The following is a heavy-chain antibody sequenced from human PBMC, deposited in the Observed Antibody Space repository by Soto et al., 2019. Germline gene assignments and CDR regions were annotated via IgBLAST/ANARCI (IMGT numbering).Heavy chain of an antibody. V-gene: IGHV4-59*01. J-gene: IGHJ4*02. CDR3: ARDIAFDIDY. CDR2: IYYSGST. D-gene: IGHD2-15*01. Sequence: SETLSLTCVVSGGSLSSYYWSWIRQPPGKGLEWIGYIYYSGSTNYNPSLKSRVTISVDTSKNQFSLKLSSVTAADTAVYFCARDIAFDIDYWGQGTLVTVSS. CDR1: GGSLSSYY.